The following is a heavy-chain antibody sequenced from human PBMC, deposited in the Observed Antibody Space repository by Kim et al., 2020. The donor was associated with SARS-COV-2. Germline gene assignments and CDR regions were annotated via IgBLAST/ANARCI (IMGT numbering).Heavy chain of an antibody. Sequence: GGSLRLSCAASGFTFSSYAMSWVRQAPGKGLEWVSAISGSGGSTYYADSVKGRFTISRDNSKNTLYLQMNSLRAEDTAVYYCAKGKRPGDSSHPADFDYWGQGTLVTVSS. J-gene: IGHJ4*02. CDR2: ISGSGGST. CDR3: AKGKRPGDSSHPADFDY. D-gene: IGHD3-22*01. CDR1: GFTFSSYA. V-gene: IGHV3-23*01.